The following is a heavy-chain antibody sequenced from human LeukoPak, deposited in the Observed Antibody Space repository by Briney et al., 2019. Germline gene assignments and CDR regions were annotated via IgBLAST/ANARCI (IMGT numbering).Heavy chain of an antibody. CDR1: GYTFTSYG. D-gene: IGHD3-9*01. J-gene: IGHJ4*02. V-gene: IGHV1-69*06. Sequence: GASVKVSCKASGYTFTSYGISWVRQAPGQGLEWMGGIIPIFGTANYAQKFQGRVTITADKSTSTTYMELSSLRSDDTAVYYCARGSLRYFDPSDYWGQGTLVTVSS. CDR3: ARGSLRYFDPSDY. CDR2: IIPIFGTA.